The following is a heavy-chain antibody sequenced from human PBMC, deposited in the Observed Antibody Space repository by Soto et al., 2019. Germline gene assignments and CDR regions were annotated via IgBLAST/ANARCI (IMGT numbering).Heavy chain of an antibody. V-gene: IGHV1-69*02. J-gene: IGHJ6*03. CDR2: IIPILGIA. CDR3: ARCRSNYGPHYYYYYYMDV. CDR1: GGTFSSYT. D-gene: IGHD3-16*01. Sequence: QVQLVQSGAEVKKPGSSVKVSCKASGGTFSSYTISWVRQAPGQGLEWMGRIIPILGIANYAQKFQGRVTITADASTRTAYMELSSLRSEDTAVYYCARCRSNYGPHYYYYYYMDVWGKGTTVTVFS.